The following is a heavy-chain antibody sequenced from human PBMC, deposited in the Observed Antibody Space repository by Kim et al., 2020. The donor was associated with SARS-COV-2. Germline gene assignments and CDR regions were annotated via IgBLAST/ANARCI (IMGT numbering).Heavy chain of an antibody. Sequence: ASVKVSCKASGYTFTSYAMNWVRQAPGQGLEWMGWINTNTGNPTYAQGFTGRFVFSLDTTVSTAYLQISSLKAEDTAVYYCARVGDLQLDYYYYYGMDVWGQGTTVTVSS. V-gene: IGHV7-4-1*02. CDR2: INTNTGNP. D-gene: IGHD5-18*01. J-gene: IGHJ6*02. CDR3: ARVGDLQLDYYYYYGMDV. CDR1: GYTFTSYA.